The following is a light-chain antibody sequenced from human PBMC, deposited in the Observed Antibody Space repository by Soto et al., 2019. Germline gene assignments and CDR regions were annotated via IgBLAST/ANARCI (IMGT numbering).Light chain of an antibody. CDR3: QQYDNLPFT. V-gene: IGKV1-33*01. Sequence: DIQMTQSPSSLSASVGDRVTITCQASQDISNYLNWYQQKPGKAPKLLIYDASNLETGVPSRFSGSGSGTDFTIPISSLQHEDIATYYCQQYDNLPFTFGPGNKVDIK. CDR2: DAS. CDR1: QDISNY. J-gene: IGKJ3*01.